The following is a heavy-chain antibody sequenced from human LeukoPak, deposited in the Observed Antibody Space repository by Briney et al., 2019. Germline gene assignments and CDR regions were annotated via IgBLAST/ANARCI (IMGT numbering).Heavy chain of an antibody. V-gene: IGHV3-21*01. J-gene: IGHJ4*02. CDR2: ISSSSSYI. Sequence: GGSLRLSCAASGFTVSSNYMSWVRQAPGKGLEWVSSISSSSSYIYYADSVKGRFTISRDNAKNSLYLQMNSLGAEDTAVYYCARSETDWGSSHFDYWGQGTLVTVSS. D-gene: IGHD7-27*01. CDR3: ARSETDWGSSHFDY. CDR1: GFTVSSNY.